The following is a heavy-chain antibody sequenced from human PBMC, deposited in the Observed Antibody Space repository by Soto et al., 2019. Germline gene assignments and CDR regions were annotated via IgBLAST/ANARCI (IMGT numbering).Heavy chain of an antibody. D-gene: IGHD5-12*01. CDR3: ARAGGDGYNYEENAFDI. CDR2: IYYSGST. CDR1: GGSVSSGSYY. Sequence: QVQLQESGPGLVKPSETLSLTCTVSGGSVSSGSYYWSWIRQPPGKGLEWIGYIYYSGSTNYNPSLKSRVTISVDTSKNQFSLKLSSVTAADTAVYYCARAGGDGYNYEENAFDIWGQGTMVTVSS. J-gene: IGHJ3*02. V-gene: IGHV4-61*01.